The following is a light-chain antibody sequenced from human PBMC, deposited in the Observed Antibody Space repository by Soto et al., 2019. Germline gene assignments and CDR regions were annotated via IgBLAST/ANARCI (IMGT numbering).Light chain of an antibody. CDR3: AAWDDSLNGWV. Sequence: QSVPTQPPSASGTPGQRVTISCSGSSSNIGSNTVNWYQQLPGTAPKLLIYSNNQRPSGVPDRFSGSKSGTSASLAISGLQSEDEADYYCAAWDDSLNGWVFGGGTKFTVL. CDR2: SNN. V-gene: IGLV1-44*01. CDR1: SSNIGSNT. J-gene: IGLJ3*02.